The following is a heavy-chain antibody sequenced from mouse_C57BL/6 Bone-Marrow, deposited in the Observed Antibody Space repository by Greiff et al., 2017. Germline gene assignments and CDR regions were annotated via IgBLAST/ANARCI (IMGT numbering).Heavy chain of an antibody. CDR3: ERWGRGRRGMDY. V-gene: IGHV1-53*01. J-gene: IGHJ2*01. CDR2: INPTSGRT. CDR1: GYTFTSYW. Sequence: QVQLQQPGTELVKPGASVKLSCKASGYTFTSYWIPWVKQRPGQGLEWIGDINPTSGRTNYNEKFKSKAILTVDTSSNSAYMQLSSLTSENSAVFECERWGRGRRGMDYWGQGTTLTVSS. D-gene: IGHD1-1*01.